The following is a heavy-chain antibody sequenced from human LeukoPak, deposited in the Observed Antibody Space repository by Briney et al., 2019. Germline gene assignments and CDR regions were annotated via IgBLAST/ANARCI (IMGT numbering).Heavy chain of an antibody. J-gene: IGHJ4*02. Sequence: GGSLRLSCAASGFTFDDYAMHWVRQAPGKGLEWVSGISWNSGSIGYADSVKGRFTISRDNAKNSLYLQMNSLRAEDTAVYYCARVSSSGWYLDYWGQGTLVTVSS. CDR3: ARVSSSGWYLDY. D-gene: IGHD6-19*01. V-gene: IGHV3-9*01. CDR1: GFTFDDYA. CDR2: ISWNSGSI.